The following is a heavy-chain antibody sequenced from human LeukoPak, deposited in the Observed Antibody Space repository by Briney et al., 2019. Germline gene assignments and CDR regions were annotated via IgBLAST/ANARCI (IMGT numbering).Heavy chain of an antibody. J-gene: IGHJ4*02. CDR1: GFTFSSYW. CDR2: IDSDGTDT. Sequence: GGSRRLPCAASGFTFSSYWMHWVRQAPGKGLVWVSRIDSDGTDTAYADPVKGRFTISRDNAKSTLYLQMNSLRAEDTAVYYCARPRAYDSRDLDYWGQGALVTVSS. V-gene: IGHV3-74*01. D-gene: IGHD3-16*01. CDR3: ARPRAYDSRDLDY.